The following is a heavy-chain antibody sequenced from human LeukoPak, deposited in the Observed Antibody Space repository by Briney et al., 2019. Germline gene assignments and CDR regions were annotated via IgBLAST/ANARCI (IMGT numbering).Heavy chain of an antibody. CDR1: GGTFSSYA. CDR2: IIPILGIA. V-gene: IGHV1-69*04. J-gene: IGHJ4*02. D-gene: IGHD3-22*01. CDR3: ARAPRGYYDSSGYYHDY. Sequence: ASAKVSCKAPGGTFSSYAISWVRQAPGQGLEWMGRIIPILGIANYAQKFQGRVTITADKSTSTAYMELSSLRSEDTAVYYCARAPRGYYDSSGYYHDYWGQGTLVTVSS.